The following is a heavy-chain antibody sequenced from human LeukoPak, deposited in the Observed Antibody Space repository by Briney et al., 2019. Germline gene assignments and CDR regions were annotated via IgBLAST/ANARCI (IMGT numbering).Heavy chain of an antibody. Sequence: GGSLRLSCAASGFTFSDYAMTWVRQAPGEGLEWISYISGPSSYIYYADSVKGRFTISRDNAKNALYLQMSSLRDEDTAVYYCAREGGTGSFLDYWGQGTLVTVSS. CDR1: GFTFSDYA. V-gene: IGHV3-48*02. CDR3: AREGGTGSFLDY. D-gene: IGHD6-19*01. CDR2: ISGPSSYI. J-gene: IGHJ4*02.